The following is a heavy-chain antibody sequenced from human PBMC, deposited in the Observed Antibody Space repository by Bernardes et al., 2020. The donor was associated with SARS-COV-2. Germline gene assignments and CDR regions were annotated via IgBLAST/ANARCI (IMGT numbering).Heavy chain of an antibody. CDR1: GYTYTNYG. J-gene: IGHJ4*02. CDR3: ARVEGFCSGGNCFSLFYFDL. CDR2: INRYNGNT. V-gene: IGHV1-18*04. D-gene: IGHD2-15*01. Sequence: ASVKVSCKASGYTYTNYGIAWVRQAPGHGLEWLGWINRYNGNTNYARHLQDRISMTTDLSTNTAFMELRRLRSDDTAVYYCARVEGFCSGGNCFSLFYFDLRGQGTL.